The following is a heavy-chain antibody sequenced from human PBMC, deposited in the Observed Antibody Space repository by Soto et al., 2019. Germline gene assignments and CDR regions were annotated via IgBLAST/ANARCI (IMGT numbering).Heavy chain of an antibody. V-gene: IGHV3-23*01. CDR2: ISGSGGST. J-gene: IGHJ3*02. CDR1: GFTFSSYA. CDR3: AKDRRGIAVACNGDAFDI. D-gene: IGHD6-19*01. Sequence: EVQLLESGGGLVQPGGSLRLSCAASGFTFSSYAMSWVRQAPGKGLEWVAAISGSGGSTYYADSVKGRFTISRDNSKNTMNLHMNSLRAEDTAVYYCAKDRRGIAVACNGDAFDIWGQGTMVTVSS.